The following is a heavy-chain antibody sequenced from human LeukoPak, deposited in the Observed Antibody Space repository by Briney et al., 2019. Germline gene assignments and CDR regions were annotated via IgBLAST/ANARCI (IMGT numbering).Heavy chain of an antibody. CDR2: LYTGGGT. J-gene: IGHJ4*02. CDR3: AKARDYDSSGYYSRYYFDY. CDR1: GFSVRTTY. D-gene: IGHD3-22*01. Sequence: GGSLRLSCTASGFSVRTTYMSWVRQAPGKGLEWVSVLYTGGGTDHADSVKGRFTISRDNSKNTLYLQMNSLRAEDTAVYYCAKARDYDSSGYYSRYYFDYWGQGTLVTVSS. V-gene: IGHV3-53*05.